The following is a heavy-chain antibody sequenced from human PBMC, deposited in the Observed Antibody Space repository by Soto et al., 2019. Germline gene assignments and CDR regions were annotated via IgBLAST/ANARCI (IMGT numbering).Heavy chain of an antibody. D-gene: IGHD2-2*02. V-gene: IGHV3-74*01. CDR2: INSDGSST. Sequence: EVQLVESGGGLVQPGGSLRLSCAASGFTFNSYWMHWVRQVPGKGLVWVSCINSDGSSTSYGDSVKGRFTVSRDNAKNTLYLQMNSLRAEDTAVYWCARYCRGTSCNRGDLDYWGQGTLVTVSS. CDR3: ARYCRGTSCNRGDLDY. J-gene: IGHJ4*02. CDR1: GFTFNSYW.